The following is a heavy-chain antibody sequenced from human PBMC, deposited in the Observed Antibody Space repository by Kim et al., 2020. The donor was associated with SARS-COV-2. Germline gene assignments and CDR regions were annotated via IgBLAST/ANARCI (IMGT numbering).Heavy chain of an antibody. V-gene: IGHV3-48*03. CDR3: ARDIVRDRGYCSSTSCYSAFDI. CDR1: GFTFSSYE. CDR2: ISSSGSTI. D-gene: IGHD2-2*01. Sequence: GGSLRLSCAASGFTFSSYEMNWVRQAPGKGLEWVSYISSSGSTIYYADSVKGRFTISRDNAKNSLYLQMNSLRAEDTAVYYCARDIVRDRGYCSSTSCYSAFDIWGQGTMVTVSS. J-gene: IGHJ3*02.